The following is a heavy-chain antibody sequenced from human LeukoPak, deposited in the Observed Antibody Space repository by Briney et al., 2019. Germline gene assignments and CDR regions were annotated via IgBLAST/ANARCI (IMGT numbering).Heavy chain of an antibody. CDR3: AREIVSAVAGNFDY. CDR2: ISNTDETR. CDR1: GFIFRNHW. V-gene: IGHV3-48*04. J-gene: IGHJ4*02. D-gene: IGHD6-19*01. Sequence: GGSLRLSCAASGFIFRNHWMSWVRQAPGRGLEWVSYISNTDETRTYADSEKGRFTISRDNAKNSLHLEMNSLRAEDTAVYCAREIVSAVAGNFDYWGQGTLVTVSS.